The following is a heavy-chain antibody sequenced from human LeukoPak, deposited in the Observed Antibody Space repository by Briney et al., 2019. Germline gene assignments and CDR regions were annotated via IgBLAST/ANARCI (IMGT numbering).Heavy chain of an antibody. D-gene: IGHD5-18*01. CDR2: ISSSGSTI. J-gene: IGHJ4*02. Sequence: GGSLRLSCAASGFIVSTHYMSWVRQAPGKGLEWVSYISSSGSTIYYADSVEGRFTISRDNAKNSLYLQMNSLRAEDTAVYYCARKGIRTFDCWGQGTLVTVSS. V-gene: IGHV3-11*01. CDR1: GFIVSTHY. CDR3: ARKGIRTFDC.